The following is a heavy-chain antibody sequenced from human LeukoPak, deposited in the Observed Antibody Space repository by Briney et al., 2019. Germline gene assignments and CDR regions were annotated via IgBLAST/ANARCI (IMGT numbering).Heavy chain of an antibody. Sequence: PGGSLKLSSAVSGFTFTGSAMHWVRQASGKGLEWVGRIRSKPNNYATAYAASVKGRFTISRDDSKNTAYLQMNSLKTEDTAVYYCTRLPLSGTNDYWGQGTLVTVSS. V-gene: IGHV3-73*01. CDR3: TRLPLSGTNDY. CDR1: GFTFTGSA. D-gene: IGHD1-20*01. J-gene: IGHJ4*02. CDR2: IRSKPNNYAT.